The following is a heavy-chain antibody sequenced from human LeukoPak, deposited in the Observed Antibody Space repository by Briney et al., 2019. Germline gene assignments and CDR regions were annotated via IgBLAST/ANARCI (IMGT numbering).Heavy chain of an antibody. J-gene: IGHJ4*02. V-gene: IGHV1-8*01. Sequence: PGAXVKVSCKASGYTFSSYDINWVRQAPGQGLEWMGWMNPKSGNTDYAQKFKGRVTMNRNKSKSTAYMEVSSVRWEDTAVYYCARDIRHPPFDYWGQGTLVTVSS. CDR2: MNPKSGNT. CDR3: ARDIRHPPFDY. CDR1: GYTFSSYD. D-gene: IGHD3-16*01.